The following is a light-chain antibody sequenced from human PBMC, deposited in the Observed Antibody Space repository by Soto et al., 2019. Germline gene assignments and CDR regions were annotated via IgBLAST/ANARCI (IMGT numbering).Light chain of an antibody. Sequence: QSALTQPASVSGSPGQSITISCTGTSSDVGSYNLVSWYQQLPGKAPKFMIYEGSKRPSGVSNRFSGSKSGNTASLTISGLQAEDEGDYFCCSYAGSGTLLFGGGTKLTVL. V-gene: IGLV2-23*01. CDR2: EGS. CDR1: SSDVGSYNL. J-gene: IGLJ2*01. CDR3: CSYAGSGTLL.